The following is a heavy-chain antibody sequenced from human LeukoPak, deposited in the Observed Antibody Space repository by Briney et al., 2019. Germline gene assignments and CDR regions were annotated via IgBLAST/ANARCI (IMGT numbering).Heavy chain of an antibody. CDR1: GFTFSSAY. CDR2: IKSKSAGGTI. Sequence: GGSLRLSCAASGFTFSSAYMSWVRQAPGKGLEGVGRIKSKSAGGTIDYASPVKGRLLISRDDSNTTLYLQINNLRTDDPAVSYCATDAGYDSRWYNWWGQGTLVTVSS. CDR3: ATDAGYDSRWYNW. J-gene: IGHJ4*02. V-gene: IGHV3-15*01. D-gene: IGHD1-20*01.